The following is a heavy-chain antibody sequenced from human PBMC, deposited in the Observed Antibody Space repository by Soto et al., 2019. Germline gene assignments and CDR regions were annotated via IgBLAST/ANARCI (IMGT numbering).Heavy chain of an antibody. CDR1: GYTFSDYY. Sequence: GRSLRLSCAASGYTFSDYYQSWIRQAPGKGLEWVSYISSSSSYTNYADSVKGRFTISSDNAKNSLYLQMNSLRAEDTGVYYCARERGGYRSSPGLDYWGQGTLVTVSS. CDR2: ISSSSSYT. J-gene: IGHJ4*02. D-gene: IGHD5-12*01. CDR3: ARERGGYRSSPGLDY. V-gene: IGHV3-11*06.